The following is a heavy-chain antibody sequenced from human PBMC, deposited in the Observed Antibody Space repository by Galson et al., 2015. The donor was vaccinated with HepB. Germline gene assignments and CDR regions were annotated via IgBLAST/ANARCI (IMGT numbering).Heavy chain of an antibody. J-gene: IGHJ3*02. Sequence: SLRLSCAASGFTFSNAWMSWVRQAPGKGLEWVGRIKSKTDGGTTDYAAPVKGRFTISRDDSKNTLYLQMNSLKTEDTAVYYCTTLRFLDPNAFDIWGQGTMVTVSS. CDR1: GFTFSNAW. D-gene: IGHD3-3*01. CDR2: IKSKTDGGTT. CDR3: TTLRFLDPNAFDI. V-gene: IGHV3-15*01.